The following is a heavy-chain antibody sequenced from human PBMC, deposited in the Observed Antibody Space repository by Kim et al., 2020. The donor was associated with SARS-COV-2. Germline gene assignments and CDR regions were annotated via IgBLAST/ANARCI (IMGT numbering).Heavy chain of an antibody. CDR2: IYYSGST. V-gene: IGHV4-61*01. CDR1: GGSVSSGSYY. D-gene: IGHD2-21*01. J-gene: IGHJ3*02. CDR3: ARGTIVVVKAFDI. Sequence: SETLSLTCTVSGGSVSSGSYYWSWIRPPPGKGLEWIGYIYYSGSTNYNTSLKSRVTISVDTSKNQFSLKLSSVTAADTAVYYCARGTIVVVKAFDIWGQGTMVTVSS.